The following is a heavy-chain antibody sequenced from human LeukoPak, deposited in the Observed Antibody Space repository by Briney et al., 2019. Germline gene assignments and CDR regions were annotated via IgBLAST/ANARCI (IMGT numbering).Heavy chain of an antibody. D-gene: IGHD2-15*01. V-gene: IGHV4-34*01. CDR3: AGHRCSGGSCYPMNWFDP. J-gene: IGHJ5*02. Sequence: SETLSLTCAVYGDSFSGYYWSWIRQPPGKGLEWIGEINHSGSTNYNPSLKSRVTISVDTSKNQFSLKLSSVTAADTAVYYCAGHRCSGGSCYPMNWFDPWGQGTLVTVSS. CDR1: GDSFSGYY. CDR2: INHSGST.